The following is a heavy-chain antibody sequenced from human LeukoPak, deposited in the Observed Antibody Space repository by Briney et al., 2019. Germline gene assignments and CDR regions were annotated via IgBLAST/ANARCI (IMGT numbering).Heavy chain of an antibody. J-gene: IGHJ4*02. CDR2: ISWNSGSI. CDR1: GFTFSSHA. D-gene: IGHD3-22*01. Sequence: GGSLRLSCAASGFTFSSHAMSWVRQAPGKGLEWVSGISWNSGSIGYADSVEGRFTISRDNAKNSLYLQMNSLRAEDTALYYCAKDIDSSGYYYRGAPDYWGQGTLVTVSS. V-gene: IGHV3-9*01. CDR3: AKDIDSSGYYYRGAPDY.